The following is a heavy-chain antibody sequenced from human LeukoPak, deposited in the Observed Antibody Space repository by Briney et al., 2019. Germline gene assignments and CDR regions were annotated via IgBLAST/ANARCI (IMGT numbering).Heavy chain of an antibody. V-gene: IGHV3-53*01. D-gene: IGHD2-21*02. CDR2: IYSGGST. J-gene: IGHJ4*02. CDR3: ARDSLYCGGDCYGH. CDR1: GFTISSNY. Sequence: GGSLRLSCAASGFTISSNYMSWVRQAPGKGLEWVSVIYSGGSTYYADSVKGRFTISRDNSKNTLYLQMNSLGAEDTAVYYCARDSLYCGGDCYGHWGQGTLVTVSS.